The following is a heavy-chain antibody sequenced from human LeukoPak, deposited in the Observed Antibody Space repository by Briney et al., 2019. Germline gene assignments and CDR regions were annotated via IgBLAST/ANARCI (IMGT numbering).Heavy chain of an antibody. J-gene: IGHJ5*02. Sequence: GSLRLSCAASEFTFSSYSMSWVRQAPGKGLEWVSYISSTASSIYYTDSVKGRFTISRDNAKNSLYLQMNSLRAEDTAVYYCARDVTYYGGDWFDPWGQGTLVTVSS. D-gene: IGHD4-23*01. V-gene: IGHV3-48*04. CDR1: EFTFSSYS. CDR2: ISSTASSI. CDR3: ARDVTYYGGDWFDP.